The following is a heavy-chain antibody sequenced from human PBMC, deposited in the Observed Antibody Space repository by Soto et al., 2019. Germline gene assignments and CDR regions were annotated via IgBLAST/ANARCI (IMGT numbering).Heavy chain of an antibody. CDR3: ASPKIAFYTEIYP. D-gene: IGHD3-3*02. V-gene: IGHV4-39*01. CDR1: GGTISSSSYY. CDR2: IYYSGSA. J-gene: IGHJ5*02. Sequence: LSETQSVTCTVSGGTISSSSYYWGWIGQRPGKGLEWIGSIYYSGSAYYNPSRKSRVTISVDTCKNQFFLKVRSGAAADTGGYYCASPKIAFYTEIYPWGLQTLVTVSS.